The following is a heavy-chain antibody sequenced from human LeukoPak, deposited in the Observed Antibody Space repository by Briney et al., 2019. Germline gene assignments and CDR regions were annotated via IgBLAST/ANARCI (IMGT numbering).Heavy chain of an antibody. D-gene: IGHD3-9*01. CDR2: IYYSGST. Sequence: SETLSLTCTVSGVSISSSSYYWGWIRQPPGKGLEWIGGIYYSGSTYYTPSLKSRVTISVDTSKNQFSLKLSSVTAADTAVYYCARLSPYYDILTGYSYYFDYWGQGTLVTVSS. V-gene: IGHV4-39*01. CDR3: ARLSPYYDILTGYSYYFDY. J-gene: IGHJ4*02. CDR1: GVSISSSSYY.